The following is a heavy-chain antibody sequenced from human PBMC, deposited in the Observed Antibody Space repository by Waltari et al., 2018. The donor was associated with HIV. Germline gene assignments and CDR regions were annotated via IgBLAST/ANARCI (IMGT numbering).Heavy chain of an antibody. J-gene: IGHJ4*02. CDR1: GFSFRAYY. CDR2: ISASGGVI. D-gene: IGHD7-27*01. CDR3: AGRPGD. V-gene: IGHV3-11*01. Sequence: QDLLVESGGGLVNPGGSLRLSCEATGFSFRAYYMSWIRQAPGKGLEWIAYISASGGVIYYADSVKDRFTVSRDNSNNLLYLQMDNVNADDTAMYYCAGRPGDWGQGTLVTVSS.